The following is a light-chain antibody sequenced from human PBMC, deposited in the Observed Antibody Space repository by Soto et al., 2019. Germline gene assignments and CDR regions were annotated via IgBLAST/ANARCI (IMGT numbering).Light chain of an antibody. CDR1: SSDVGTYNY. CDR2: DVS. Sequence: QSALTQPRSVSGPPGQSVSISCSGTSSDVGTYNYVSWYQQHPGKAPKLMIYDVSKRPSGVPDRFSSSKSGNTASLTISGLQAEDEADYYCCSYAGGYTHAVFGGGTKVTVL. CDR3: CSYAGGYTHAV. V-gene: IGLV2-11*01. J-gene: IGLJ2*01.